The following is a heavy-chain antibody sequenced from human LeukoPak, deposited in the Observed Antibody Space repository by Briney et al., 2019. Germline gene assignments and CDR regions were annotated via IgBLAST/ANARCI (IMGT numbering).Heavy chain of an antibody. D-gene: IGHD6-13*01. CDR1: GYTFTGYY. CDR3: ARDRNGPGYSREFDF. J-gene: IGHJ4*02. Sequence: ASVEVSCKASGYTFTGYYLHWVRQAPGQGLEWMGWINPATGGTTYAQKFQGRVTMTSDTFISTAYMELSRLRSDDTAEYYCARDRNGPGYSREFDFRGQGTLVTVSS. CDR2: INPATGGT. V-gene: IGHV1-2*02.